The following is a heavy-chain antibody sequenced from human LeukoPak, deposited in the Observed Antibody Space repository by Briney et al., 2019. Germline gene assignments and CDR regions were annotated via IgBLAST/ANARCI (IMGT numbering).Heavy chain of an antibody. Sequence: GGSLRLSCAASGFTFSSYSMAWVRQAPGRGLEWVSVISGGGDYTVYADSVKGRFTISRDNSEKTLYMQMNSLRAEDAAVYYCARERDRGTEVADHFDDWGQGTLVTASS. V-gene: IGHV3-23*01. CDR2: ISGGGDYT. J-gene: IGHJ4*02. D-gene: IGHD6-19*01. CDR1: GFTFSSYS. CDR3: ARERDRGTEVADHFDD.